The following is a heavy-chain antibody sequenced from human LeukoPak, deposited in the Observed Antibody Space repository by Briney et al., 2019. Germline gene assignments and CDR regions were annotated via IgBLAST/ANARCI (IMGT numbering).Heavy chain of an antibody. CDR1: GFTFSSYA. J-gene: IGHJ4*02. CDR2: ISGSGGST. CDR3: ANLGNWNDVRDY. V-gene: IGHV3-23*01. Sequence: GGSLRLSCAASGFTFSSYAMSWVRQAPGKGLEWASAISGSGGSTYYADSVKGRFTISRDNSKNTLYLQMNSLRAEDTAVYYCANLGNWNDVRDYWGQGTLVTVSS. D-gene: IGHD1-20*01.